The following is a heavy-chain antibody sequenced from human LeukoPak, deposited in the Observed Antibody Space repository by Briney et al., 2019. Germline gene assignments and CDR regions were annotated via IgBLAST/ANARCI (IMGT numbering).Heavy chain of an antibody. CDR1: GFTFDDYA. D-gene: IGHD5-18*01. V-gene: IGHV3-43*02. J-gene: IGHJ4*02. CDR3: AKDRGGYSYAADY. CDR2: ISGDGGST. Sequence: GGSLRLSCAASGFTFDDYAMHWVRQAPGKGLEWVSLISGDGGSTYYADSVKGRFTTSRDNSKNSLYLQMNSLTTEDTALYYCAKDRGGYSYAADYWGQGTLVTVSS.